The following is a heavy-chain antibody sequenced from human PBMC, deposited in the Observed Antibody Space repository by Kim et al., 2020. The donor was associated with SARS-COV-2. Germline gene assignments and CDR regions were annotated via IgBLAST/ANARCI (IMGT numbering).Heavy chain of an antibody. D-gene: IGHD3-22*01. CDR3: ARQLRGYYDSSGYYFDY. J-gene: IGHJ4*02. Sequence: LKSRVTISVDTSKNQFSLKLSSVTAADTAVYYCARQLRGYYDSSGYYFDYWGQGTLVTVSS. V-gene: IGHV4-39*01.